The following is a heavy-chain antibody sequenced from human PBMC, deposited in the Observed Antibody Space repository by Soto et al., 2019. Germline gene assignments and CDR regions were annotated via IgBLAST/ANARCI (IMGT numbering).Heavy chain of an antibody. V-gene: IGHV4-30-4*01. Sequence: PSETLSLTCTVSGGSISSGDYYWSWIRQPPGKGLEWIGYIYYSGSTYYNPSLKSRVTISVDTSKNQFSLKLSSVTAADTAVYYCARAFRDYGDYDQNEDYSNYYFDYWGQGTLVTVSS. D-gene: IGHD4-17*01. J-gene: IGHJ4*02. CDR3: ARAFRDYGDYDQNEDYSNYYFDY. CDR2: IYYSGST. CDR1: GGSISSGDYY.